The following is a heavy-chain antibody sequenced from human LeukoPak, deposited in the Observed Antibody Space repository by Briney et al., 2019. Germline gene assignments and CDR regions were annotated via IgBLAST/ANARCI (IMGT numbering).Heavy chain of an antibody. CDR1: GYTFTSYG. CDR2: ISAYNGNT. Sequence: EASVKVSCKASGYTFTSYGISWVRQAPGQGLEWMGWISAYNGNTNYAQKLQGRVTMTTDTSTSTAYMELRSLRSDDTAVYYCARGLFKWFGEGRYYYYYHYMDVWGKGTTVTISS. V-gene: IGHV1-18*01. J-gene: IGHJ6*03. D-gene: IGHD3-10*01. CDR3: ARGLFKWFGEGRYYYYYHYMDV.